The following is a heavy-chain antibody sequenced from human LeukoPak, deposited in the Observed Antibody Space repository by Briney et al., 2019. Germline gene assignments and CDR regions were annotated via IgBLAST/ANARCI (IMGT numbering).Heavy chain of an antibody. V-gene: IGHV4-38-2*02. J-gene: IGHJ5*02. Sequence: SETLSLTCTVSGYYISNGYYWGWIRQPPGKGLQWIGNIYYSGITYYNPSLKSRVTISVDTSKNHFSLKLTSVTAADTAVYYCARVPGGALNWFDPWGQGTLVTVSS. CDR1: GYYISNGYY. CDR2: IYYSGIT. D-gene: IGHD1-1*01. CDR3: ARVPGGALNWFDP.